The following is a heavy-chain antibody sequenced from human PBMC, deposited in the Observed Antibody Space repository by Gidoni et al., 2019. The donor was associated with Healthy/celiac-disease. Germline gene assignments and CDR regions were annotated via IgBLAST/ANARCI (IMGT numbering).Heavy chain of an antibody. CDR1: GDSFTSYG. V-gene: IGHV5-51*03. J-gene: IGHJ4*02. Sequence: EVQLVQSGAAVTKPGESLKISGKGSGDSFTSYGIGRVRQMPGKGLEWMGIIYPGDSDTRYSPSFQGQVTISADKSISTAYLQWSSLKASDTAMYYCARLRGSGSYYYDYWGQGTLVTVSS. CDR2: IYPGDSDT. CDR3: ARLRGSGSYYYDY. D-gene: IGHD3-10*01.